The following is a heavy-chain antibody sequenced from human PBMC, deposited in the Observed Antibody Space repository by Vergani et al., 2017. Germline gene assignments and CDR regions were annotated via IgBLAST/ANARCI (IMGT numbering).Heavy chain of an antibody. Sequence: EVQPVESGGGLVQPGGSLRLSCAASGFTFSSYWMSWVRQAPGKGLEWVANIKQDGSEKYYVDSVKGRFTISRDNAKNSLYLQMNSLRAEDTAVYYCASRYSSASYWXFDLWGRGTLVTVSS. J-gene: IGHJ2*01. D-gene: IGHD6-19*01. CDR3: ASRYSSASYWXFDL. CDR1: GFTFSSYW. CDR2: IKQDGSEK. V-gene: IGHV3-7*03.